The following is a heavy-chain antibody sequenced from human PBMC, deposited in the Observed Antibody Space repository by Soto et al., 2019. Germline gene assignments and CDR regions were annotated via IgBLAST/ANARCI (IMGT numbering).Heavy chain of an antibody. Sequence: ASVKVSCKASGYTFTSYDINWVRQATGQGLEWMGWMNPNSGNTGYAQKFQGRVTMTRNTSISTAYMELSSLRSEDTAVYYCARGSRYCSGGSCYSGYYYYYMDVRGKGTTVTVSS. CDR3: ARGSRYCSGGSCYSGYYYYYMDV. CDR2: MNPNSGNT. V-gene: IGHV1-8*01. D-gene: IGHD2-15*01. CDR1: GYTFTSYD. J-gene: IGHJ6*03.